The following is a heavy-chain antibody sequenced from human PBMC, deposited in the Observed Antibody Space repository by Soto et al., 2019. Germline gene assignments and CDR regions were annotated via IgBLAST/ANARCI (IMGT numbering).Heavy chain of an antibody. D-gene: IGHD6-13*01. Sequence: QVQLQESGPGLVKPSQTLSLTCTVSGGSISSGGYYWSWIRQHPGKGLEWIGYIYYSGSTYYNPSRKSRVTISVDTSKNQFSLKLSSVTAADTAVYYCARESDSSSWFGYYGMDVWGQGTTVTVSS. CDR2: IYYSGST. J-gene: IGHJ6*02. CDR3: ARESDSSSWFGYYGMDV. V-gene: IGHV4-31*03. CDR1: GGSISSGGYY.